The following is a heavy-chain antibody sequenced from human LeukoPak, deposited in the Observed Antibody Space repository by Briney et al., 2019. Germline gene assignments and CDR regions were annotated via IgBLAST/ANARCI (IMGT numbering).Heavy chain of an antibody. D-gene: IGHD6-19*01. CDR3: AKCPQWLVAARGWFDP. V-gene: IGHV3-30*02. CDR2: IRYDGRNK. Sequence: GGSLRLSCAASGLTFSSYGMHWVRQAPGKGLEWVAFIRYDGRNKYYADSVKGRFTISRDNSKNTLYLQMNTLRADDTAVYYCAKCPQWLVAARGWFDPWGQGTLVTVSS. CDR1: GLTFSSYG. J-gene: IGHJ5*02.